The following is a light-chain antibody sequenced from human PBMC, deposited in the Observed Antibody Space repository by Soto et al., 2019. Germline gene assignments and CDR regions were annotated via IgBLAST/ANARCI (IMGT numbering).Light chain of an antibody. Sequence: DIPMTQSPSTLSASVGDRVTIGCRASQSISSWLAWYQQKPGKAPKLLIYKASSLESGVPSRFSGSGSATEFTLTISSLQPEDFASYYCQQYETFPLTFGGGTKVEIK. J-gene: IGKJ4*01. CDR2: KAS. CDR3: QQYETFPLT. CDR1: QSISSW. V-gene: IGKV1-5*03.